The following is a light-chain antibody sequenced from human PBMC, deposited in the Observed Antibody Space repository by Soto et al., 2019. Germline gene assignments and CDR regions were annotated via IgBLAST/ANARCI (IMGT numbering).Light chain of an antibody. CDR1: QNIYSNS. CDR2: GGS. CDR3: QHYGAPPLT. V-gene: IGKV3-20*01. J-gene: IGKJ3*01. Sequence: EIVLTQSPDTLPLSPGERATLSCRASQNIYSNSLACYQQRPGQAPSLLIDGGSTRATAVPDRFSGSWSGTDFELTISRLAPEDFALYYCQHYGAPPLTFGPGTKVD.